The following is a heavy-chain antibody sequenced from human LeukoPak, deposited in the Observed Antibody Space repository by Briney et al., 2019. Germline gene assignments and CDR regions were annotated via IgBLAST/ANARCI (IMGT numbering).Heavy chain of an antibody. V-gene: IGHV4-61*02. Sequence: SETLSLTCTVSGGSINSGSYYWSWIRQPAGKGLEWIGRIYTSGSTNYNPSLKSRVTISVDTSKNQFSLKLSSVTAADTAVYSCARVTRYCSSSSCYSYSYYYYMDVWGKGTTVTVSS. CDR2: IYTSGST. J-gene: IGHJ6*03. D-gene: IGHD2-2*01. CDR3: ARVTRYCSSSSCYSYSYYYYMDV. CDR1: GGSINSGSYY.